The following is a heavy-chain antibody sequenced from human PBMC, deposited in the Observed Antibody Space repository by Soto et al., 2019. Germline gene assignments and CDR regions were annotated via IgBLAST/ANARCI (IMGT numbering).Heavy chain of an antibody. CDR1: GGSISSYY. CDR3: ARHTHFYPFDY. V-gene: IGHV4-59*08. D-gene: IGHD3-3*02. CDR2: IYYSGST. Sequence: QVQLQESGPGLVKPSETLSLTCTVSGGSISSYYWSWIRQPPGKGLEWIGYIYYSGSTNYNPSLKSXXTXSXXTSKNQFSLKLSSVTAADTAVYYCARHTHFYPFDYWGQGTLVTVSS. J-gene: IGHJ4*02.